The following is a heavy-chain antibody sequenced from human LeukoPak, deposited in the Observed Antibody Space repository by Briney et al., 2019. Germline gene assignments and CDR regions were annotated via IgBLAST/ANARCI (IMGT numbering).Heavy chain of an antibody. Sequence: GASVKVSCKASGYTFTSYGISWVRQAPGQGLEWLGWISAYNGHTNYARKFQGRVTMTTDTSTSTAYMELRSLRSDDTAVYYCARGPIIDIVIVPAADDYYYMDVWGKGTTVTVSS. CDR2: ISAYNGHT. J-gene: IGHJ6*03. V-gene: IGHV1-18*01. CDR3: ARGPIIDIVIVPAADDYYYMDV. CDR1: GYTFTSYG. D-gene: IGHD2-2*01.